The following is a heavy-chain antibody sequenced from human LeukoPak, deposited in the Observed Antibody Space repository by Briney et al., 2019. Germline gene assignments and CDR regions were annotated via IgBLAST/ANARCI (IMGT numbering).Heavy chain of an antibody. J-gene: IGHJ4*02. CDR2: ISSSGSTI. CDR1: GFTFNDYY. Sequence: GGSLRLSCAASGFTFNDYYMSWIRQAPGKGLEWVSYISSSGSTISYADSVKGRFTISRDNAKNSLFLQMNSLRAEDTAVYYCRGCSSTSCYDYWGQGTLVTVSS. D-gene: IGHD2-2*01. CDR3: RGCSSTSCYDY. V-gene: IGHV3-11*01.